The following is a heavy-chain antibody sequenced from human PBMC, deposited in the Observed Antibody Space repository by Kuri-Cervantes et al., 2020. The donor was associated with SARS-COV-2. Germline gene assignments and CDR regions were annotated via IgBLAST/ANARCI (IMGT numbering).Heavy chain of an antibody. CDR3: ARRSRPYGDDDAFDI. CDR2: IYPGDSDT. J-gene: IGHJ3*02. V-gene: IGHV5-51*01. Sequence: GESLKISCKGSGYSFTSYWIGGVRQMPGEGLEWMGIIYPGDSDTRYSPSFQGQVTISADKSISTAYLQWSSLKASDTAMYYCARRSRPYGDDDAFDIWGQGTMVTVSS. CDR1: GYSFTSYW. D-gene: IGHD4-17*01.